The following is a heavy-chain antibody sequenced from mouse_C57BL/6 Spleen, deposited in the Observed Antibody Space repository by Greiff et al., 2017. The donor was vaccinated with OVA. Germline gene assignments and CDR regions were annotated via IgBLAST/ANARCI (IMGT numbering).Heavy chain of an antibody. V-gene: IGHV1-64*01. CDR1: GYTFTSYW. J-gene: IGHJ2*01. D-gene: IGHD4-1*01. CDR2: IHPNSGST. Sequence: VQLQQPGAELVKPGASVKLSCKASGYTFTSYWMHWVKQRPGQGLEWIGMIHPNSGSTNYNEKFKSKATLTVDKSSSTAYMQLSSLTSEDSAVYYCARYWDGGDYFDYWGQGTTLTVSS. CDR3: ARYWDGGDYFDY.